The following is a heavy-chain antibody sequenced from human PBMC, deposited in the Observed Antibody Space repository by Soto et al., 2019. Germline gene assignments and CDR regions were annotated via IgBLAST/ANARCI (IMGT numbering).Heavy chain of an antibody. CDR3: ARDLLSTYYYGSGSYYNPKPFDY. D-gene: IGHD3-10*01. Sequence: PGGSLRLSCAASGFTFSDYYMSWIRQAPGKGLEWVSYISSSGSTIYYADSVKGRFTISRDNAKNSLYLQMNSLRAGDTAVYYCARDLLSTYYYGSGSYYNPKPFDYWGQGTLVTVSS. CDR2: ISSSGSTI. CDR1: GFTFSDYY. V-gene: IGHV3-11*01. J-gene: IGHJ4*02.